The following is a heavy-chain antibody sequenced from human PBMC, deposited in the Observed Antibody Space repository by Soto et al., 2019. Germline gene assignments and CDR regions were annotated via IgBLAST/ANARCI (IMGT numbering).Heavy chain of an antibody. V-gene: IGHV4-31*03. CDR3: ARAPGDFWSGYSNYYGMDV. D-gene: IGHD3-3*01. Sequence: LSLTCTVSGGSISSGGYYWSWIRQHPGKGLEWIGYIYYSGSTYYNPSLKSRVTISVDTSKNQFSLKLSSVTAADTAVYYCARAPGDFWSGYSNYYGMDVWGQGTTVTVSS. CDR1: GGSISSGGYY. CDR2: IYYSGST. J-gene: IGHJ6*02.